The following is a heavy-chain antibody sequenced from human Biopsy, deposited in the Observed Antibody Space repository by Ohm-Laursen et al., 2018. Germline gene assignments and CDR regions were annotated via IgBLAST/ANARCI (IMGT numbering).Heavy chain of an antibody. V-gene: IGHV4-39*01. D-gene: IGHD3-3*01. J-gene: IGHJ4*02. CDR2: IYYSGNT. CDR1: GGSISDSTYH. CDR3: ARQVDFWSGYVDY. Sequence: SDTLSLTCTVSGGSISDSTYHWGWIRQSPGRGLEWIGNIYYSGNTDYSPSLKSRFTISVDTSNNQLPLKLSYGTAADTAVYYCARQVDFWSGYVDYWGQGTLVAVSS.